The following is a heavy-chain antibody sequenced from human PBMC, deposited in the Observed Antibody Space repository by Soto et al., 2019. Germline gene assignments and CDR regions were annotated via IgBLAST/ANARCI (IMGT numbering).Heavy chain of an antibody. CDR3: ARDKITGLFDY. CDR2: INHSGST. Sequence: SETLSLTCTVSGVSISSYYWSWIRQPPGKGLEWIGEINHSGSTNYNPSLKSRVTISVDTSKNQFSLKLTSVTAADTAVYYCARDKITGLFDYWGQGTLVTV. D-gene: IGHD2-8*02. J-gene: IGHJ4*02. CDR1: GVSISSYY. V-gene: IGHV4-59*12.